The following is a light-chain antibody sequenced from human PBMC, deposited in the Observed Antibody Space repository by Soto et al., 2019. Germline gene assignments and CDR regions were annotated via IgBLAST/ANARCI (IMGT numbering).Light chain of an antibody. V-gene: IGKV1-39*01. CDR1: ESINRY. CDR2: AAS. Sequence: DIQMTQSPSSLSASVGDRVTITCRASESINRYLNWYQQKPGKAPKLLIYAASTSLSGVPSRFSGSGSGTDCTLTIASLLLDDFATYYCQQSYSNPLTFGGGTKVDIK. CDR3: QQSYSNPLT. J-gene: IGKJ4*01.